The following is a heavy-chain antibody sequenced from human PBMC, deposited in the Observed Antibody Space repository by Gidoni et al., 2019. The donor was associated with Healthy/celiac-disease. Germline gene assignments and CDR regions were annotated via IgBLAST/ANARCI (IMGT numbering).Heavy chain of an antibody. V-gene: IGHV3-21*01. CDR2: ISSSSSYI. Sequence: EVQLVESGGGLVKPGGSLRLSCAASGFTFSSYSMNWVRQAPGKGLEWVSSISSSSSYIYYADSVKGRFTISRDNAKNSLYLQMNSLRAEDTAVYYCASVLYCSSTSCYYYYGMDVWGQGTTVTVSS. D-gene: IGHD2-2*01. J-gene: IGHJ6*02. CDR1: GFTFSSYS. CDR3: ASVLYCSSTSCYYYYGMDV.